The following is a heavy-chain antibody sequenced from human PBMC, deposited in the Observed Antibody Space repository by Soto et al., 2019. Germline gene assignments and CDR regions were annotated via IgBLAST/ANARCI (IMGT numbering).Heavy chain of an antibody. V-gene: IGHV4-39*01. Sequence: SETLSLTCTVSGGSISSSSYYWGWIRQPPGKGLEWIGSIYYSGSTYYNPSLKSRVTISVDTSKNQFSLKLSSVTAADTAVYYCARWAATGTKRGAYYYYGMDVWGQGTTVTVSS. CDR3: ARWAATGTKRGAYYYYGMDV. CDR1: GGSISSSSYY. CDR2: IYYSGST. J-gene: IGHJ6*02. D-gene: IGHD6-13*01.